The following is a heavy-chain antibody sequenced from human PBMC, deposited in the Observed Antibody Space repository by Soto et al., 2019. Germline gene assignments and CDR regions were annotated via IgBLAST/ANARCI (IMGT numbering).Heavy chain of an antibody. CDR2: IKSKDAGGTE. V-gene: IGHV3-15*07. CDR1: GFTFTTAG. Sequence: GGSLRLSCASSGFTFTTAGINWVRQAPGKGLEWVGRIKSKDAGGTEDFAEVVKGRFAISRDDSRSMVYMQMSSLKTEDTAVYYCTTDSYFTLTLVRFDYWGLGPLVTVSS. J-gene: IGHJ4*01. CDR3: TTDSYFTLTLVRFDY. D-gene: IGHD6-6*01.